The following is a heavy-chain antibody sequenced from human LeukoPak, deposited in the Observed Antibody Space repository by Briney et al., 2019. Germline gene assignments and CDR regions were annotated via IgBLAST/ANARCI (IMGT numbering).Heavy chain of an antibody. J-gene: IGHJ4*02. CDR3: ARESGYEYPLFDY. CDR1: GFTFSSYW. CDR2: IKQDGSEK. Sequence: GGSLRLSCAASGFTFSSYWMSWVRQAPGKGLEWVANIKQDGSEKYYVDSVKGRFTVSRDNAKNSLYLQMNSLRTEDTAVYYCARESGYEYPLFDYWGQGTLVTVSS. D-gene: IGHD5-12*01. V-gene: IGHV3-7*01.